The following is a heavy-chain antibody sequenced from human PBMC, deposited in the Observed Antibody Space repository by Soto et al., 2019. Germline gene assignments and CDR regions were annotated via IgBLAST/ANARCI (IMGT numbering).Heavy chain of an antibody. CDR2: ISGTGTTT. Sequence: GGSLRLSCAASGFTFSSYAMTWVRQAPGKGLEWVSTISGTGTTTYYADSVKGRFTISRDNSKNTLYLQMKSLRTEDTAVYYCVKAVYLLDFDYWGQGPMITVSS. CDR3: VKAVYLLDFDY. J-gene: IGHJ4*02. D-gene: IGHD2-8*01. V-gene: IGHV3-23*01. CDR1: GFTFSSYA.